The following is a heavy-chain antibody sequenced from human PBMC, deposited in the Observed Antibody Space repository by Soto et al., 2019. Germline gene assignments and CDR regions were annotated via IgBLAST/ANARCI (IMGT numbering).Heavy chain of an antibody. CDR3: AQDRGWGVVSPSHDS. CDR2: IRATGCQT. CDR1: GFTFRNFV. V-gene: IGHV3-23*01. J-gene: IGHJ5*01. Sequence: EVQLLESGGGVVRPGGSLRLSCAASGFTFRNFVMSWVRQAPGKGLQWVSAIRATGCQTFYADSVKGRFTISRDNSTNVLYLQITRLRDEDTALYFCAQDRGWGVVSPSHDSWGQGTLVTVSS. D-gene: IGHD2-21*01.